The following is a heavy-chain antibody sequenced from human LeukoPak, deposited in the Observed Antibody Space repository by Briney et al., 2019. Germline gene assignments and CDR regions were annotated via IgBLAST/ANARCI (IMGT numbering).Heavy chain of an antibody. V-gene: IGHV1-8*01. CDR1: GYTFTSYD. J-gene: IGHJ4*02. CDR3: ARGLDAYCGGDCYFFDY. D-gene: IGHD2-21*02. CDR2: KNPNSGNT. Sequence: ASVKVSCKASGYTFTSYDINWVRQATGQGLEWMGWKNPNSGNTGYAQKFQGRVTMTRNTSISTAYMELSGLRSEDTAVYYCARGLDAYCGGDCYFFDYWGQGTLVTVSS.